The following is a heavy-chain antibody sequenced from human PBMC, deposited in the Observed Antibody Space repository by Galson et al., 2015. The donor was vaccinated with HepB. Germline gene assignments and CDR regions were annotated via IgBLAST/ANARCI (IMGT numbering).Heavy chain of an antibody. V-gene: IGHV1-8*01. Sequence: SVKVSCKASGYTFTSYDINWVRQATGQGLEWMGWMNPNSGNTGYAQKFQGRVTMTRNTSISTAYMGLSSLRSEDTAVYYCARGRLVGSYYDFWSGYYSRPTMPWFDPWGQGTLVTVSS. CDR1: GYTFTSYD. CDR2: MNPNSGNT. J-gene: IGHJ5*02. CDR3: ARGRLVGSYYDFWSGYYSRPTMPWFDP. D-gene: IGHD3-3*01.